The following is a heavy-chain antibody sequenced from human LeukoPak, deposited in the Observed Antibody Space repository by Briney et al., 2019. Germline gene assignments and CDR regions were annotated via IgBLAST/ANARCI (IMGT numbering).Heavy chain of an antibody. CDR1: GGSFSRYY. V-gene: IGHV4-34*01. CDR3: ATTATLNHWGGRAFDI. D-gene: IGHD7-27*01. Sequence: SETQSLTCAVYGGSFSRYYWSWIRRPPGKGLEWIGEINHSGSTNYNPSLKSRVTISVDTSKNQFSLKLSSVTAAGTAVYYCATTATLNHWGGRAFDIWGQGTMVTVSS. CDR2: INHSGST. J-gene: IGHJ3*02.